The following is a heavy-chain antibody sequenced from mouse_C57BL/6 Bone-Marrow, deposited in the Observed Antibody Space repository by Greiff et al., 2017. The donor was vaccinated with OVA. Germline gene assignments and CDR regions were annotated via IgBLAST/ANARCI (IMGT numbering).Heavy chain of an antibody. J-gene: IGHJ3*01. CDR3: AREDYGSSSAY. Sequence: EVKLMESGGGLVKPGGSLKLSCAASGFTFSDYGMHWVRQAPEKGLEWVAYISSGSSTIYYADTVKGRFTISRDNAKNTLFLQMTSLRSEDTAMYYCAREDYGSSSAYWGQGTLVTVSA. CDR2: ISSGSSTI. V-gene: IGHV5-17*01. D-gene: IGHD1-1*01. CDR1: GFTFSDYG.